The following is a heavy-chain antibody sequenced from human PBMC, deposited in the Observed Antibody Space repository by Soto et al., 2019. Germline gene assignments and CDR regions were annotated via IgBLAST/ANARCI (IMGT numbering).Heavy chain of an antibody. D-gene: IGHD3-16*02. V-gene: IGHV1-69*11. CDR2: IVPSLDTT. CDR3: ARWPQPRYTADPYAGDV. J-gene: IGHJ6*02. Sequence: QVHLVQSGTEVKKPGSSVKVSCKASGGTFSSSGFSWVRQAPGQGLEWMGMIVPSLDTTNYAQKFQARVTITADEVTSTAYMELRSLRSEDTAVYYCARWPQPRYTADPYAGDVWGQGPGSSSP. CDR1: GGTFSSSG.